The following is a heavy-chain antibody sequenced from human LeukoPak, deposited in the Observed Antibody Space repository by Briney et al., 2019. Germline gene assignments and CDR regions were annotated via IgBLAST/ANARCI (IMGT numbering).Heavy chain of an antibody. CDR3: ARESGYSYSVFDY. CDR2: IIPILGIA. CDR1: GGTFSSYA. J-gene: IGHJ4*02. Sequence: SVKVSCKASGGTFSSYAISWVRQAPGQGLEWMGRIIPILGIANYAQKFQGRVTITADNSTSTAYMELSSLRSEDTAVYYCARESGYSYSVFDYWGQGTLVTVSS. V-gene: IGHV1-69*04. D-gene: IGHD5-18*01.